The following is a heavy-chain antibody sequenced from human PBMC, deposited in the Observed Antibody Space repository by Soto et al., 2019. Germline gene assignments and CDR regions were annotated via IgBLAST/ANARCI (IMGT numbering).Heavy chain of an antibody. CDR1: GGSISSSSYY. V-gene: IGHV4-39*01. CDR2: IYYSGST. D-gene: IGHD3-9*01. Sequence: SETLSITCTVSGGSISSSSYYWGWIRQPPGKGLEWIGSIYYSGSTYYNPSLKSRVTISVDTSKNQFSLKLSSVTAADTAVYYCASGSGITIAHNRFDPPGQGTLVTVS. J-gene: IGHJ5*02. CDR3: ASGSGITIAHNRFDP.